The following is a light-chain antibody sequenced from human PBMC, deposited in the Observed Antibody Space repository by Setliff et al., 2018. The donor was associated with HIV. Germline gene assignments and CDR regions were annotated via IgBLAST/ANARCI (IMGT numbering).Light chain of an antibody. J-gene: IGLJ1*01. CDR1: SSDIGRYNL. CDR2: QAT. Sequence: QSALAQPASVSGSPGQSITISCTGTSSDIGRYNLVSWYQQYPGKAPKLMIYQATKRPSGVSNRFSGSKSGNTASLTTSGLQAEDEADYYCCSNTGSNTYVFGTGTKVT. V-gene: IGLV2-23*01. CDR3: CSNTGSNTYV.